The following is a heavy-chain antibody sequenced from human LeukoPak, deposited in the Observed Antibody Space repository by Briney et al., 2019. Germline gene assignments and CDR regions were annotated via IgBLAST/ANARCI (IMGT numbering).Heavy chain of an antibody. J-gene: IGHJ4*02. D-gene: IGHD3-16*01. CDR2: INYSGST. CDR1: GGSFSSTNYY. CDR3: VRQPSTFGISPDYVDF. Sequence: SETLSLTCTVSGGSFSSTNYYWGWVRQPPGQGLERIATINYSGSTYYNPSLLSRVTISVDPSKNQFSLNLTSMTAADTSVYYCVRQPSTFGISPDYVDFWGQGILVTVSS. V-gene: IGHV4-39*01.